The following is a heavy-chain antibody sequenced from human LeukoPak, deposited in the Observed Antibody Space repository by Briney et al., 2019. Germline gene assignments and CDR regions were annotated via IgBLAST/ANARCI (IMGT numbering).Heavy chain of an antibody. CDR3: VRGGGAFDI. CDR2: IYYSGST. D-gene: IGHD1-26*01. J-gene: IGHJ3*02. CDR1: GGSISSYY. Sequence: SETLSLTCTVSGGSISSYYWSWIRQPPGKGLEWIGYIYYSGSTNYNPSLKSRVTISVDTSKNQFSLKLSSVTAADTALYHCVRGGGAFDIWGQGTMVTVSS. V-gene: IGHV4-59*01.